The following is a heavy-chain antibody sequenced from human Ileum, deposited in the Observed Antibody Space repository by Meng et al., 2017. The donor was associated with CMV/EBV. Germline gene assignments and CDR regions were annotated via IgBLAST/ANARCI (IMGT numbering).Heavy chain of an antibody. Sequence: SCAASGFTFDDYAMHWVRQAPGKGLEWVSGISWNSGSIGYADSMKGRFTISRDNAKNSLYLQMNSLRADDTAVYYCARRRDYFDSWGQGTLVTVSS. V-gene: IGHV3-9*01. CDR2: ISWNSGSI. CDR3: ARRRDYFDS. CDR1: GFTFDDYA. J-gene: IGHJ4*02.